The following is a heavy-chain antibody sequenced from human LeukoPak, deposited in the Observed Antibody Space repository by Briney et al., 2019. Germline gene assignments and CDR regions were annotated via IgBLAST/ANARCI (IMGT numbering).Heavy chain of an antibody. Sequence: ASVKVSCKASGGTFSSYAINWVRQAPGQGLEWMGWISAYNGNTNYAQKLQGRVTMTTDTSTSTAYMELRSLRSDDTDGYYCARVGYYYGSGSYLDFVYWGQGTLVTVSS. CDR2: ISAYNGNT. J-gene: IGHJ4*02. CDR3: ARVGYYYGSGSYLDFVY. V-gene: IGHV1-18*01. CDR1: GGTFSSYA. D-gene: IGHD3-10*01.